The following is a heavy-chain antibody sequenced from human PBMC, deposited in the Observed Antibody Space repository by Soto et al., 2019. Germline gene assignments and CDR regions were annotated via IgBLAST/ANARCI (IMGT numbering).Heavy chain of an antibody. CDR2: INPSGGST. D-gene: IGHD3-22*01. CDR1: GYTFTSYY. Sequence: QVQLVQSGAEVKKPGASVKVSCKASGYTFTSYYMHWVRQAPGQGLEWMGIINPSGGSTSYAQKFQGRVTMTRDTSTSTVYMELSSLRSEDTAVYYCARDGGYYDSSGYSYYYGMDVWGQGTTVTVSS. CDR3: ARDGGYYDSSGYSYYYGMDV. V-gene: IGHV1-46*01. J-gene: IGHJ6*02.